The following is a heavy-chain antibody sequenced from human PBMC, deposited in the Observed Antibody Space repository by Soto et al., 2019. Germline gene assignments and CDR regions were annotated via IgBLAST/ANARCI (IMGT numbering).Heavy chain of an antibody. D-gene: IGHD3-10*01. CDR3: STGLGTYYSRFDY. Sequence: EVQLVESGGGLVKPGGSLTLSCAASGFTFKRAWMNWVRQAPGKGLEWVGRIKSGIDGEATDYGAPVKGRFTISRDDSRNTLSLQMNSLKTEDTAIYYCSTGLGTYYSRFDYWGWGTLVTVSS. CDR1: GFTFKRAW. J-gene: IGHJ4*02. CDR2: IKSGIDGEAT. V-gene: IGHV3-15*07.